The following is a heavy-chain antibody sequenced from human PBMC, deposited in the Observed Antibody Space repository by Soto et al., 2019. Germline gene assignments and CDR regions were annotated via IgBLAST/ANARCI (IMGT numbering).Heavy chain of an antibody. V-gene: IGHV3-23*01. J-gene: IGHJ3*02. Sequence: EVQLLESGGDLVQPGGSLRLSCAASGFTFSTYAMSWVRQAPGKGLQWVSTISGSASSTYYADSVKGRFTISRDNSKNTLYLQMNSLRAEDTAVYYCARDPTITMIRSSAFDIWGQGTMVTVSS. CDR1: GFTFSTYA. CDR3: ARDPTITMIRSSAFDI. D-gene: IGHD3-22*01. CDR2: ISGSASST.